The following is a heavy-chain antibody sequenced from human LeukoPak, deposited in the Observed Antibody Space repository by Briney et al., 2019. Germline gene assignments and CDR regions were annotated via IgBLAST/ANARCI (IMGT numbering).Heavy chain of an antibody. CDR1: GGSISSSSYY. CDR2: IYYSGST. D-gene: IGHD5-24*01. J-gene: IGHJ4*02. Sequence: PSETLSLTXTVSGGSISSSSYYWGWIRQPPGKGLEWIGSIYYSGSTYYNPSLKSRVTISVDTSKNQFSLKLSSVTAADTAVYYCARHRSPRWLQYLCYFDYWGQGTLVTVSS. CDR3: ARHRSPRWLQYLCYFDY. V-gene: IGHV4-39*01.